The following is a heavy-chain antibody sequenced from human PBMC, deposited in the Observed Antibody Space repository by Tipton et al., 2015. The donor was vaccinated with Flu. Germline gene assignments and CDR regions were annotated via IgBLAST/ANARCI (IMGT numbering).Heavy chain of an antibody. V-gene: IGHV4-39*07. CDR1: SGSIRSTNYF. J-gene: IGHJ3*02. CDR2: IYPSGTT. Sequence: TLSLTCTVSSGSIRSTNYFCAWIRQPPGKGLELIGSIYPSGTTYYNPSLKSRVTISVDTSMNQFSLEVRSVTAADSAVYYCARAIYGAFDAFDIWGRGTVVTVSS. CDR3: ARAIYGAFDAFDI. D-gene: IGHD4/OR15-4a*01.